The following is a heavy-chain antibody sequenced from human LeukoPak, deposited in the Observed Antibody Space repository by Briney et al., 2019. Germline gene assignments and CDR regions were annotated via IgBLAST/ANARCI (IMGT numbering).Heavy chain of an antibody. V-gene: IGHV5-51*01. CDR3: VRHGLGSSWFGFDY. CDR2: IFPGDSDT. Sequence: GESLKISCKGSGYSFTTYWIAWVRQMPGKGLEWMGIIFPGDSDTRYSPSFQGQVTISADKSISTAYLQWSSLKASDSAMYYCVRHGLGSSWFGFDYWGQGTLVTVSS. D-gene: IGHD6-13*01. J-gene: IGHJ4*02. CDR1: GYSFTTYW.